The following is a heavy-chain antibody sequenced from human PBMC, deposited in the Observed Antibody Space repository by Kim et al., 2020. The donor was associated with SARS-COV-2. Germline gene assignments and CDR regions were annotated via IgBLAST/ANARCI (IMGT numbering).Heavy chain of an antibody. CDR3: ARYTQPVPADDAFDI. J-gene: IGHJ3*02. CDR2: IIPIFGTA. V-gene: IGHV1-69*13. Sequence: SVKVSCKASGGTFSSYAISWVRQAPGQGLEWMGGIIPIFGTANYAQKFQGRVTITADESTSTAYMELSSLRSEDTAVYYCARYTQPVPADDAFDIWGQGTMVTVSS. CDR1: GGTFSSYA. D-gene: IGHD2-2*01.